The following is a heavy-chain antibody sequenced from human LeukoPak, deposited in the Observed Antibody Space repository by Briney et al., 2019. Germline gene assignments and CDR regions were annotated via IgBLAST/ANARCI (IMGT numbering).Heavy chain of an antibody. CDR1: GGSISSYY. J-gene: IGHJ4*02. CDR2: IFYSGST. V-gene: IGHV4-59*01. Sequence: SETLSLTCSVSGGSISSYYWSWIRQPPGKGLEWIGQIFYSGSTNYNPSLKSRVTISVDTSKKQFSLKLNSVTAADTAVYYCAGEAIHLKWLAPFDYWGQGTLVTVSS. CDR3: AGEAIHLKWLAPFDY. D-gene: IGHD6-19*01.